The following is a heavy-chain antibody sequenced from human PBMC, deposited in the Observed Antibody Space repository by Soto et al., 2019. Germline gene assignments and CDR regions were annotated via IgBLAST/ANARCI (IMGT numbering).Heavy chain of an antibody. J-gene: IGHJ3*02. CDR2: IYSGGST. D-gene: IGHD4-17*01. CDR3: ARDPTTVTPYDAFDI. Sequence: GGSLRLSCAASGFTVSSNYMSWVRQAPGKGLEWVSVIYSGGSTYYADSVKGRFTISRDNSKNTLYLQMNSLRAEDTAVYYCARDPTTVTPYDAFDIRGQGTMVTVSS. V-gene: IGHV3-66*01. CDR1: GFTVSSNY.